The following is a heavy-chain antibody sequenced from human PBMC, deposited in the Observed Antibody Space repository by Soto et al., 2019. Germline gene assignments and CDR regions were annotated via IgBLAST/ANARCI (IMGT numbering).Heavy chain of an antibody. D-gene: IGHD1-26*01. J-gene: IGHJ4*02. CDR1: GGSISSSSYY. V-gene: IGHV4-39*01. CDR3: ARRGGYPTIDY. CDR2: IYYSGST. Sequence: QLQLQKSGPGRVKPSETLSLTCTVSGGSISSSSYYWGWIRQPPGKGLEWIGSIYYSGSTYYNPSLKSRVTISVDTAKNQFSLKLSSVTAADTAVYYCARRGGYPTIDYWGQGTLVTVSS.